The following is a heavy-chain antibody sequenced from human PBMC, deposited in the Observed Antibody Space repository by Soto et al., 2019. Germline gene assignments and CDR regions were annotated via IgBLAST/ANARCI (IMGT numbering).Heavy chain of an antibody. CDR3: ARGGGVYYFDY. V-gene: IGHV4-39*07. J-gene: IGHJ4*02. Sequence: SETLSLTCTVSGGSISSRGSMSGRSFYWGWMRQPPGKGLEWIASIYYSGISYYNSSLKSRVTISVDTSKSQFSLKLSSVTAADTAVYYCARGGGVYYFDYWGQGTLVTVSS. D-gene: IGHD2-8*02. CDR2: IYYSGIS. CDR1: GGSISSRGSMSGRSFY.